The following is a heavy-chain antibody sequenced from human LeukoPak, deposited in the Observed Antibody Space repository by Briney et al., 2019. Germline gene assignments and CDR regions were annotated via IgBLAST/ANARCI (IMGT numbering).Heavy chain of an antibody. CDR1: GGSISSYY. D-gene: IGHD1-26*01. CDR3: ARLLVGAAWYFDY. Sequence: KPSETLSLTCTVPGGSISSYYWSWIRQPPGKGLEWIGYIYYSGSTNYNPSLKSRVTISVDTSKNQFSLKLSSVTAADTAVYYCARLLVGAAWYFDYWGQGTLVTVSS. V-gene: IGHV4-59*08. J-gene: IGHJ4*02. CDR2: IYYSGST.